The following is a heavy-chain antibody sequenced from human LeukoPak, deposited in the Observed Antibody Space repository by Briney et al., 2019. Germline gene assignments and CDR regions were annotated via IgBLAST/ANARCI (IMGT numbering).Heavy chain of an antibody. CDR3: ARDPDYYDSSGAFDY. CDR1: GFSFDDYA. J-gene: IGHJ4*02. D-gene: IGHD3-22*01. CDR2: ISWNSGRI. Sequence: PGRSLRLSCAASGFSFDDYAMHWVRQAPGKGLEWVSGISWNSGRIGYADSVKGRFTIARDNAKNSLYLQMNSLRAEDTAVYYCARDPDYYDSSGAFDYWGQGTLVTVSS. V-gene: IGHV3-9*01.